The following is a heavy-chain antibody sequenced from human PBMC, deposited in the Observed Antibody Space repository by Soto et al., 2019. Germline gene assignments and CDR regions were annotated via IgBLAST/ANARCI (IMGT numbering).Heavy chain of an antibody. Sequence: PGESLKISCEGSGYSFTSYWIGWVRQMPGKGLEWMGIIYPGDSDTRYSPSFQGHVTISADKSISTAYLQWSSLKASDTAMYYCARLRNDFWSGYYTPPFDYWGQGTLVTVSS. CDR2: IYPGDSDT. D-gene: IGHD3-3*01. CDR3: ARLRNDFWSGYYTPPFDY. V-gene: IGHV5-51*01. CDR1: GYSFTSYW. J-gene: IGHJ4*02.